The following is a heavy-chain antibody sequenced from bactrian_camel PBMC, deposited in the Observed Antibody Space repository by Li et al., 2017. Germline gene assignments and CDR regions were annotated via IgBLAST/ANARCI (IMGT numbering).Heavy chain of an antibody. V-gene: IGHV3S53*01. CDR3: VAHPLDLKMWRDLSVGCGGTAGY. J-gene: IGHJ6*01. CDR1: GRTYSKWC. CDR2: IDSSGIM. Sequence: HVQLVESGGGSVQAGGSLRLSCAASGRTYSKWCMGWFRQVPGKEREGLATIDSSGIMAYADSVKGRFTVSQDSAKNMVYLQMNSLKPQDAAVYYCVAHPLDLKMWRDLSVGCGGTAGYWGQGTQVTV. D-gene: IGHD7*01.